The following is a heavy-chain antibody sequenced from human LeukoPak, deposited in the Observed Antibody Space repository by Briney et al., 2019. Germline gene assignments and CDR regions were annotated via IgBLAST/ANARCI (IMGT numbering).Heavy chain of an antibody. CDR3: AKGFSGNFQERSMDV. J-gene: IGHJ6*02. V-gene: IGHV3-23*01. D-gene: IGHD5-12*01. Sequence: GGPLSSSVQAPDLTFSNYALSGSAKPQGKGLKGSWAISAGGSGTYYADSVKGRFTITRDRSKNTVDLHMSSLTAVDTALYYCAKGFSGNFQERSMDVWGQGTTVTVSS. CDR2: ISAGGSGT. CDR1: DLTFSNYA.